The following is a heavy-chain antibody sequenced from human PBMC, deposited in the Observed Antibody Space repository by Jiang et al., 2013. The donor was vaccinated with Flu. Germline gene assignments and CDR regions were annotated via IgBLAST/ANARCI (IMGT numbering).Heavy chain of an antibody. CDR1: GGTFSSYA. V-gene: IGHV1-69*01. J-gene: IGHJ4*02. CDR2: IIPIFGIA. D-gene: IGHD4-23*01. CDR3: ARVDPSTTVVTPGRGFGVFDY. Sequence: KPGSSVKVSCKASGGTFSSYAISWVRQAPGQGLEWMGGIIPIFGIANYAQKFQGRVTITADESTSTAYMELSSLRSEDTAVYYCARVDPSTTVVTPGRGFGVFDYWGQGTLVTVSS.